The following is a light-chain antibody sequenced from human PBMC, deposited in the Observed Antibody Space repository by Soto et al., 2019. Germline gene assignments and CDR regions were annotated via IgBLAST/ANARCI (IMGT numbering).Light chain of an antibody. Sequence: QSVVTQPASVSGSPGQSITISCTGTSSDVGGYNYVSWYQQHPGKAPKLMIYDVSNRPSGVSNRFSGSKSGNTASLTISGLQAEDEADYYFSSYPSSSILAVFAIGPKVTV. CDR3: SSYPSSSILAV. J-gene: IGLJ1*01. V-gene: IGLV2-14*01. CDR2: DVS. CDR1: SSDVGGYNY.